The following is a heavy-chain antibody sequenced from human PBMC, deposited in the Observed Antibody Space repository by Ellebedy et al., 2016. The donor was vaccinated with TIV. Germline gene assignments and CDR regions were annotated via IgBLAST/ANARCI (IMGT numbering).Heavy chain of an antibody. CDR1: GGIFITYG. J-gene: IGHJ4*02. Sequence: ASVKVSXXASGGIFITYGINWVRQAPGQGLEWMGGITPIFGRANYAQKFQGRVIITADESTTTAYMELSSLRFEDTAVYYCARGWTVAGSPDPSFFWGQGTLVTVSS. V-gene: IGHV1-69*13. CDR3: ARGWTVAGSPDPSFF. D-gene: IGHD6-19*01. CDR2: ITPIFGRA.